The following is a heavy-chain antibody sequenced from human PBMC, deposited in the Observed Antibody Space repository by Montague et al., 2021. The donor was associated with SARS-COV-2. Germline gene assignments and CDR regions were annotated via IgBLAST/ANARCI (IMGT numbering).Heavy chain of an antibody. D-gene: IGHD3-10*01. Sequence: SLRLSCPASGFAFSTYAMSWVRQAPVKGLEWVSSISKSGESTFYXDSVKGRFTISRDNSMNTLYLQMNSLRAEDTAVYYCAREGLSGSYYGFLDYWGQGTLVTVSS. CDR2: ISKSGEST. CDR3: AREGLSGSYYGFLDY. J-gene: IGHJ4*02. CDR1: GFAFSTYA. V-gene: IGHV3-23*01.